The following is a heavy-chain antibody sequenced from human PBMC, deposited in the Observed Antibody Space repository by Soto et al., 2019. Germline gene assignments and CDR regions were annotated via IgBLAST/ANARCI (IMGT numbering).Heavy chain of an antibody. V-gene: IGHV1-24*01. Sequence: ASVNVSCKVSGYTLTELSMHWVRQAPGKGLEWMGGFDPEDGETIYAQKFQGRVTMTEDTSTDTAYMELSSLRSEDTAVYYCATVPTESFYYDSSGPNDYWGQGTLVTVSS. CDR2: FDPEDGET. J-gene: IGHJ4*02. CDR1: GYTLTELS. CDR3: ATVPTESFYYDSSGPNDY. D-gene: IGHD3-22*01.